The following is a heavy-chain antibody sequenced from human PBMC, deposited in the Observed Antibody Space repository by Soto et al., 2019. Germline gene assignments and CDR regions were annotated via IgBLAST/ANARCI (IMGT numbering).Heavy chain of an antibody. J-gene: IGHJ4*02. CDR1: GYTFTSYG. CDR2: ISAYNGNT. Sequence: QVQLVQSGAEVKKPGASVKVSCKASGYTFTSYGISWVRQAPGQGLEWMGWISAYNGNTNYAQKLQGRVTMTTDTSTSTAYMELRSLRSDDTAVYYCARGAQHPDYDILTVPIGYWGQGTLVTVSS. V-gene: IGHV1-18*01. CDR3: ARGAQHPDYDILTVPIGY. D-gene: IGHD3-9*01.